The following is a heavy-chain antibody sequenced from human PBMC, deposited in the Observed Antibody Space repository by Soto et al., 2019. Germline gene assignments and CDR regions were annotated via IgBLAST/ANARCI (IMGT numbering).Heavy chain of an antibody. V-gene: IGHV3-23*01. J-gene: IGHJ6*02. CDR1: GFNFSRSA. Sequence: GGFLRLSCAASGFNFSRSAMTWVLQAPEGGLQRVSGTSGSGDKTAYADSVRGRFTIHRDNSQNTLYLQMDSLRAEDTARYYCAKDAKMRIKVWFPAGYGLDVWAQGTTVTVSS. CDR2: TSGSGDKT. CDR3: AKDAKMRIKVWFPAGYGLDV. D-gene: IGHD5-18*01.